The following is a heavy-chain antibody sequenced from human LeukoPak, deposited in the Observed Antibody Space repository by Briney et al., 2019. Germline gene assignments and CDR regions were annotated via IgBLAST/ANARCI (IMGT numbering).Heavy chain of an antibody. CDR2: MNPNSGNT. Sequence: ASVKVSCKASGYTFTNNFMHWVRQAPGQGLEWMGWMNPNSGNTGYAQKFQGRVTMTRNTSISTAYMELSSLRSEDTAVYYCAIAAADFYYYYYMDVWGKGTTVTVSS. CDR3: AIAAADFYYYYYMDV. CDR1: GYTFTNNF. V-gene: IGHV1-8*02. D-gene: IGHD6-13*01. J-gene: IGHJ6*03.